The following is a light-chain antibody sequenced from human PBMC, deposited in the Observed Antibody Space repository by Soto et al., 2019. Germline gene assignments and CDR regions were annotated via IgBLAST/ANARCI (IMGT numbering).Light chain of an antibody. Sequence: EIGISQSPSTLSVPPGERATLSCRASQSVSSSYLAWYQQKPGQAPRLLIYGASSRATGIPDRFSGSGSGTDFTLTISRLEPEDFAVYYCQQYGSSPRTFGQGTKV. V-gene: IGKV3-20*01. J-gene: IGKJ1*01. CDR1: QSVSSSY. CDR2: GAS. CDR3: QQYGSSPRT.